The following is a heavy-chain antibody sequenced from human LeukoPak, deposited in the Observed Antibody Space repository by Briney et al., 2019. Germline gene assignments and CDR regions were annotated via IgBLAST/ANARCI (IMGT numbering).Heavy chain of an antibody. J-gene: IGHJ6*03. CDR2: IRSKAYGGTT. Sequence: GGSLRLSCTASGFTFGDYAMSWVRQAPGKGLEWVGFIRSKAYGGTTEYAASVKGRFTISRDDSKSIAYLQMNSLKTEDTAVYYCTRAGYSSGWLGMDVWGKGTTVTISS. V-gene: IGHV3-49*04. CDR3: TRAGYSSGWLGMDV. CDR1: GFTFGDYA. D-gene: IGHD6-19*01.